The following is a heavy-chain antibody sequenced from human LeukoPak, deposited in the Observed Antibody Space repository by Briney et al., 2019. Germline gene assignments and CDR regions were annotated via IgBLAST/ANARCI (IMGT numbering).Heavy chain of an antibody. CDR3: ARTMVRGGNGVVPFDY. CDR1: GGSISSSSYY. D-gene: IGHD3-10*01. CDR2: IYYSGST. V-gene: IGHV4-39*01. Sequence: KPSETLSLTCTVSGGSISSSSYYWGWIRQPPGKGLEWIGSIYYSGSTYYNPSLKSRVTVSVDTSKNQFSLKLSSVTAADSAVYYCARTMVRGGNGVVPFDYWGQGTLVTVSS. J-gene: IGHJ4*02.